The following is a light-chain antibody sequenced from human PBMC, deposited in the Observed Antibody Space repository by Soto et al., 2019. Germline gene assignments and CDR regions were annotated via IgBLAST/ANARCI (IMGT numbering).Light chain of an antibody. Sequence: EIVLTQSPGTLSVSPGERATLSCRASQTISSNYLAWYQQKPGLAPSLLIYGTSSRATGIPDRFSGSGSGTDFTLTISRLEAEDSAIYYCQQYVSWTFGQGTKVEIK. J-gene: IGKJ1*01. CDR2: GTS. CDR3: QQYVSWT. CDR1: QTISSNY. V-gene: IGKV3-20*01.